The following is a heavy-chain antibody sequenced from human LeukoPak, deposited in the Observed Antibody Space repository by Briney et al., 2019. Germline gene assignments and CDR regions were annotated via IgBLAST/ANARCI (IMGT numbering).Heavy chain of an antibody. Sequence: PSETLSLTCTVSGGSISSSSYYWSWIRQHPGKGLEWIGYIYYSGSTYYNPSLKSGVIISVDTSKNQFSLKLSSVTAADTAVYYCARNPDYDSSGSLDYWGQGTLVTVCS. D-gene: IGHD3-22*01. CDR3: ARNPDYDSSGSLDY. V-gene: IGHV4-31*03. J-gene: IGHJ4*02. CDR2: IYYSGST. CDR1: GGSISSSSYY.